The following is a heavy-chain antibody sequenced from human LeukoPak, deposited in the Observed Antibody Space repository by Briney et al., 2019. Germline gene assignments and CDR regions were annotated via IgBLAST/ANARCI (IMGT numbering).Heavy chain of an antibody. CDR1: GSTFNGYY. J-gene: IGHJ5*02. CDR3: ATDGAGFDT. CDR2: INIGGTNT. Sequence: PGGSLRLSCAASGSTFNGYYMSWIRQAPGKGLEWLSYINIGGTNTHYADSVKGRFTISRDNAKKSLYLEMNNLRAEDTAVYYCATDGAGFDTWGQGVLVTVSS. V-gene: IGHV3-11*01.